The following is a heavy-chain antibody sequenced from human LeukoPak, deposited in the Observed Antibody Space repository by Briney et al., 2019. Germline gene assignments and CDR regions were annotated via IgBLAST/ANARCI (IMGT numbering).Heavy chain of an antibody. CDR1: GFTLSSHR. D-gene: IGHD3-16*01. Sequence: GGSLGLLCAASGFTLSSHRVKWVRQAPGKGLEWVASIKQDGRENSYGDSVKGRFTFSRDNAKNSLYLQMDSLRAEDTAVYYCSRSANYVSDIWGQGTMVTVSS. J-gene: IGHJ3*02. CDR2: IKQDGREN. V-gene: IGHV3-7*01. CDR3: SRSANYVSDI.